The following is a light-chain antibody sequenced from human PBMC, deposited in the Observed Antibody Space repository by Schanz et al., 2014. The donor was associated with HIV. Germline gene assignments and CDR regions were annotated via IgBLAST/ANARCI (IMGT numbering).Light chain of an antibody. CDR3: QKYDSAPLT. CDR1: QSISTW. V-gene: IGKV1-5*03. Sequence: DIQMTQSPSTLSALVGERVSISCRASQSISTWLAWYQQKPGKAPRLLIYEASILESGVPSRFSGSGSGTEFTLTISSLQPEDVATYYCQKYDSAPLTFGPGTKVDIK. J-gene: IGKJ3*01. CDR2: EAS.